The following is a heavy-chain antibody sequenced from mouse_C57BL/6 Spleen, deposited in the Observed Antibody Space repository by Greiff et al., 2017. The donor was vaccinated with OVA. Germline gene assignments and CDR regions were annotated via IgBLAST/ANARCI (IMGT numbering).Heavy chain of an antibody. Sequence: VQLQQPGTELVKPGASVKLSCKASGYTFTSYWMHWVKQRPGQGLEWIGNINPSNGGTNYNEKFKSKATLTVDKSSSTAYMQLSSLTSEDSAVYYCARRGYYGSRKDWYFDVWGTGTTVTVSS. D-gene: IGHD1-1*01. V-gene: IGHV1-53*01. CDR3: ARRGYYGSRKDWYFDV. CDR2: INPSNGGT. J-gene: IGHJ1*03. CDR1: GYTFTSYW.